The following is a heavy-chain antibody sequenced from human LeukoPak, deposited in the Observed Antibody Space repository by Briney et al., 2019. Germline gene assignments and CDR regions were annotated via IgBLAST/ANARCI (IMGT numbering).Heavy chain of an antibody. D-gene: IGHD3-10*01. CDR1: GFTFSTYA. Sequence: GGSLRFSCAASGFTFSTYAMSWVRQAPGKGLEWVSSISGNGGSTYYADSVEGRFTISRGNSKNTLYLHLHSLRAEDTAVYYCAKDGLWLGESQYYFEYWGQGTLVTVSS. V-gene: IGHV3-23*01. CDR2: ISGNGGST. CDR3: AKDGLWLGESQYYFEY. J-gene: IGHJ4*02.